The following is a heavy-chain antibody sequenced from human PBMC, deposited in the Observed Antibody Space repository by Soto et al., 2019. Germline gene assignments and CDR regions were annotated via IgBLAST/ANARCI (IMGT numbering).Heavy chain of an antibody. CDR3: ARDPLLWFGGELGEDYYDYGMDV. J-gene: IGHJ6*02. V-gene: IGHV4-59*01. D-gene: IGHD3-10*01. Sequence: QVQLQESGPGLVKASETLSLTCTVSGDSIISSYYWSWIRQPPGKGLEWIGYINHSGGTKYNPSLKSRVTISVDTSKNQFTLRLSCVTAADAAEYCCARDPLLWFGGELGEDYYDYGMDVWGQGTTVTVSS. CDR1: GDSIISSYY. CDR2: INHSGGT.